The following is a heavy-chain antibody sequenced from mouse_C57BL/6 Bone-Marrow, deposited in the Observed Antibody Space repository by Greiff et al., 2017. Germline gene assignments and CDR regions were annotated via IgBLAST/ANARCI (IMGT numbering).Heavy chain of an antibody. CDR1: GFNIKDDY. D-gene: IGHD2-4*01. Sequence: VQLQQSGAELVRPGASVKLSCTASGFNIKDDYMHWVKQRPEQGLEWIGWIDPENGDTEYASKFQGKATITADTSSNTAYLQLSSLTSEDTAVYYCTLMITTLYYYAMDYWGQGTSVTVSS. CDR3: TLMITTLYYYAMDY. V-gene: IGHV14-4*01. CDR2: IDPENGDT. J-gene: IGHJ4*01.